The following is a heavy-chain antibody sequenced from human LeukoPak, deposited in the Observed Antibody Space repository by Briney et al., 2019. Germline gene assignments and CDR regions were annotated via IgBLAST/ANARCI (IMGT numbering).Heavy chain of an antibody. CDR3: ARDLSLRLHTVTPFYMDV. Sequence: GGSLRLSCVASGFTFSSYWMHWVRQAPGKGLEWVSYISSSSSTIYYADSVKGRFTISRDNAKNSLYLQMNSLRAEDTAVYYCARDLSLRLHTVTPFYMDVWGKGTTVTVSS. CDR1: GFTFSSYW. D-gene: IGHD4-11*01. J-gene: IGHJ6*03. V-gene: IGHV3-48*01. CDR2: ISSSSSTI.